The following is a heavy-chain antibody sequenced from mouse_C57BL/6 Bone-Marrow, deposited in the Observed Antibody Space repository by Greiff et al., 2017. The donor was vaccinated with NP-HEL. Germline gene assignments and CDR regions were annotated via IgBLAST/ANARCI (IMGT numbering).Heavy chain of an antibody. CDR1: GYTFTSYW. D-gene: IGHD2-1*01. CDR2: IDPSDSYT. V-gene: IGHV1-50*01. J-gene: IGHJ4*01. Sequence: QVQLQQSGAELVKPGASVKLSCKASGYTFTSYWMQWVKQRPGQGLEWIGEIDPSDSYTNYNQKFKGKATLTVDTSSSTAYMQLSSLTSEDSAVYYCARYGNFLYAMDYWGQGTSVTVSS. CDR3: ARYGNFLYAMDY.